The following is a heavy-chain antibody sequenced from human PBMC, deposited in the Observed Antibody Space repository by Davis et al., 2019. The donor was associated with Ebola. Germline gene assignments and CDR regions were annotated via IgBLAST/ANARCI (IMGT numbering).Heavy chain of an antibody. D-gene: IGHD6-13*01. J-gene: IGHJ4*02. CDR2: ISWNSGSI. CDR3: AKHMGSTNWYVGFDS. V-gene: IGHV3-9*01. CDR1: GFTFDDFA. Sequence: SLKISCVASGFTFDDFAMHWVRQAPGKGLEWVSGISWNSGSIDYADSVKGRFTISRDNAKNSLYLQMNSLRAEDTALYYCAKHMGSTNWYVGFDSWGQGILVTVSS.